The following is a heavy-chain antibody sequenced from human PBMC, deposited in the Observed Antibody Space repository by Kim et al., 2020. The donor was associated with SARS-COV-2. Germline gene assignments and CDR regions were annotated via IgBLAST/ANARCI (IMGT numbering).Heavy chain of an antibody. CDR2: IYYSGST. J-gene: IGHJ4*02. CDR1: GGSISSSSYY. Sequence: SETLSLTCTVSGGSISSSSYYWGWIRQPPGKGLEWIGSIYYSGSTYYNPSLKSRVTISVDTSKNQFSLKLSSVTAADTAVYYCARHLPDRYYGSGDYWGQGTLVTVSS. D-gene: IGHD3-10*01. V-gene: IGHV4-39*01. CDR3: ARHLPDRYYGSGDY.